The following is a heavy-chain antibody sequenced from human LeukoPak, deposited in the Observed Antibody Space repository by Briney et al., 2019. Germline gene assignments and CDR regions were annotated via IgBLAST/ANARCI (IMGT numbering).Heavy chain of an antibody. V-gene: IGHV4-30-2*01. Sequence: PSQTLSLTCAVSGGSISSGGYSWSWIRQPPGKGPEWIGYIYHSGSTYYNPSLKSRVTISVDRSKNQFSLKLSSVTAADTAVYYCARDGCDSSINSCWYFDLWGRGTLVTVSS. CDR2: IYHSGST. CDR1: GGSISSGGYS. D-gene: IGHD3-22*01. J-gene: IGHJ2*01. CDR3: ARDGCDSSINSCWYFDL.